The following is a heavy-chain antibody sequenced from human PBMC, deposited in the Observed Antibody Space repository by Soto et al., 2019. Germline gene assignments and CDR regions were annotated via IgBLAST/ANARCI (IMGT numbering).Heavy chain of an antibody. CDR1: GFTFSSYA. CDR2: ISYDGSNK. D-gene: IGHD2-2*01. CDR3: ARSDIVVVPAAPTYYYYGMDV. Sequence: SLRLSCAASGFTFSSYAMHWVRQAPGKGLEWVAVISYDGSNKYYADSVKGRFTISRDNSKNTLYLQMNSLRAEDTAVYYCARSDIVVVPAAPTYYYYGMDVWGQGTTVTVSS. V-gene: IGHV3-30-3*01. J-gene: IGHJ6*02.